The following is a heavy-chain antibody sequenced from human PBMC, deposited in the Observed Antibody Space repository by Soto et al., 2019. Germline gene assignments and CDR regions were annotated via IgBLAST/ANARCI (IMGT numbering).Heavy chain of an antibody. CDR3: VLLGVFDH. CDR2: SNSNSGNS. CDR1: GYTFTSYN. Sequence: GASVKVSCKASGYTFTSYNINWVRQSPGQGLEWVAGSNSNSGNSDHAQKFQGRLTVTRDTSISTAYMELSSLRSDDTAAYYCVLLGVFDHWGPVSLVTVSS. D-gene: IGHD3-3*01. J-gene: IGHJ4*02. V-gene: IGHV1-8*01.